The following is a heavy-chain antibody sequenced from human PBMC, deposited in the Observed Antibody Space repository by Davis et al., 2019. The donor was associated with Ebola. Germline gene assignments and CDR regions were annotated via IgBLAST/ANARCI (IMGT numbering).Heavy chain of an antibody. D-gene: IGHD3-10*01. CDR2: ISSSAGRT. V-gene: IGHV3-23*01. Sequence: PGGSLRLSCAASGFTFSSYAMSWVRQAPGKGLEWVSGISSSAGRTYYADSVEGRFTISRDRSKNTLYLQMNSLRAEDTALYYCAKGRGYYYYMDVWGKGTTVTVSS. CDR3: AKGRGYYYYMDV. CDR1: GFTFSSYA. J-gene: IGHJ6*03.